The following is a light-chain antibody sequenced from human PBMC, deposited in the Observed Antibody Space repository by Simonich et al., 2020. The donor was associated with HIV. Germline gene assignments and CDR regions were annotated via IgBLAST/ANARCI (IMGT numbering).Light chain of an antibody. CDR1: QSLLHSDGRTN. V-gene: IGKV2-29*02. J-gene: IGKJ2*01. CDR3: MQGIHLPYT. Sequence: DIVMTQTQLSLSVTPGQPASISCNSSQSLLHSDGRTNLYWYLQKPGQSPQLLIYELSSRCSGVPDRFSGSGSGADFTLQISRVEAEDVGVYYCMQGIHLPYTFGQGTKLEIK. CDR2: ELS.